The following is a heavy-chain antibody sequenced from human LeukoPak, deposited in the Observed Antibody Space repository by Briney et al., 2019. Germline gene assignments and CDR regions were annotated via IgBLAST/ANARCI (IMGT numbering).Heavy chain of an antibody. V-gene: IGHV4-59*01. D-gene: IGHD2-15*01. CDR1: GDSITNYF. J-gene: IGHJ4*02. CDR2: IYYTGNT. Sequence: SETLSLTCTVSGDSITNYFWSWPRQPPGKGLEWIGYIYYTGNTNYKPSLTSRVTISVDTSTNQFSLRLRSVTAADTAVYYCARGRVAYSAYYSDYWGRGTLVTVSS. CDR3: ARGRVAYSAYYSDY.